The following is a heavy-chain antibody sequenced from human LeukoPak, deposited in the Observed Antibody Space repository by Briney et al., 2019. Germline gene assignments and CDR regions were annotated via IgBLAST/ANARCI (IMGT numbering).Heavy chain of an antibody. CDR1: GGSISSSSYD. D-gene: IGHD4-17*01. CDR3: ARFYGANFDY. V-gene: IGHV4-39*01. Sequence: SETLSLTCTVSGGSISSSSYDWGWIRQPPGKGLEWIGSIYYSGNTYYNPSLKSRLTISVDTSKNQFSLKLSSVTAADTAVYYCARFYGANFDYWGQGTLVTVSS. CDR2: IYYSGNT. J-gene: IGHJ4*02.